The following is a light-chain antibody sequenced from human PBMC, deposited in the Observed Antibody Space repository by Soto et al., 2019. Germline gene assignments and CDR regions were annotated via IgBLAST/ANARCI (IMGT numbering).Light chain of an antibody. CDR1: SSNIRAGFD. CDR3: QSYDSNLTESYV. CDR2: HNT. J-gene: IGLJ1*01. V-gene: IGLV1-40*03. Sequence: QSALTQPPPVSGAPGQTVTLSFTGGSSNIRAGFDVHWYQLVPGGAPRLLIYHNTNRPSGVPDRFSGSKSGASASLAITGLQAEDEADYYCQSYDSNLTESYVFGTGTKVTVL.